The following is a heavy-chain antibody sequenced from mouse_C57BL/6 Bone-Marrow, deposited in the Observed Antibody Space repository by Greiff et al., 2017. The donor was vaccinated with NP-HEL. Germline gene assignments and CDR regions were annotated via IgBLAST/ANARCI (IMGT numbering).Heavy chain of an antibody. CDR2: IDPENGDT. V-gene: IGHV14-4*01. CDR3: TTPVPPFAY. Sequence: EVQLQQSGAELVRPGASVKLSCTASGFNIKDDYMHWVKQRPEQGLEWIGWIDPENGDTEYASKFQGKATITADTSSNTAYLQLSSLTSEDTAVYYCTTPVPPFAYWGQGTLVTVSA. CDR1: GFNIKDDY. J-gene: IGHJ3*01. D-gene: IGHD1-1*01.